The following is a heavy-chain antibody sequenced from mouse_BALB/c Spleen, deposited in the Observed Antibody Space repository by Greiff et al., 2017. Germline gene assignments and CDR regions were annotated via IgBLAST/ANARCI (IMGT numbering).Heavy chain of an antibody. Sequence: QVQLQQSGAELAKPGASVKMSCKASGYTFTSYWMHWVKQRPGQGLEWIGYINPSTGYTEYNQKFKDKATLTADKSSSTAYMQLSSLTSEDSAVYYCARYDPPYAMDYWGQGTSVTVSS. CDR3: ARYDPPYAMDY. V-gene: IGHV1-7*01. D-gene: IGHD2-3*01. J-gene: IGHJ4*01. CDR1: GYTFTSYW. CDR2: INPSTGYT.